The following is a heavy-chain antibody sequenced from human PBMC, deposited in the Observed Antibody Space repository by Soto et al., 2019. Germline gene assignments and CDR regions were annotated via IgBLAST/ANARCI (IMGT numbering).Heavy chain of an antibody. D-gene: IGHD2-2*01. CDR2: IKQDGSEK. J-gene: IGHJ4*02. Sequence: GGSLRLSCAASGFTFSSYWMSWVRQAPGKGLEWVANIKQDGSEKYYVDSVKGRFTISRDNAKNSLYLQMNSLRAEDTAVYYCARGDVVVPAAMPPDYWGQGTLVTVSS. V-gene: IGHV3-7*01. CDR3: ARGDVVVPAAMPPDY. CDR1: GFTFSSYW.